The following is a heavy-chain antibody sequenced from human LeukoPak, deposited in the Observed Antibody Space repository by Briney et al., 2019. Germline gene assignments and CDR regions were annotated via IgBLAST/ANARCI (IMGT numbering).Heavy chain of an antibody. CDR3: ARDYKANFDWLLGRRSHDAFDI. Sequence: SETLSLTCAVYGGSFSGYYWSWIRQPPGKGLEWIGEINHSGSTNYNPSLKSRVTISVDTSKNQFSLKLSSVTAADTAVYYCARDYKANFDWLLGRRSHDAFDIWGHGTMVTVSS. CDR2: INHSGST. J-gene: IGHJ3*02. CDR1: GGSFSGYY. D-gene: IGHD3-9*01. V-gene: IGHV4-34*01.